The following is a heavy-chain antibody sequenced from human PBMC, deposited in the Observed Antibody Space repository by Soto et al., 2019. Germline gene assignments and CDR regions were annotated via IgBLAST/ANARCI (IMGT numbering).Heavy chain of an antibody. CDR3: ARALPPVITFDY. V-gene: IGHV4-31*03. J-gene: IGHJ4*02. Sequence: SETLSLTCTVSGGSISSGGYYWSWIRQHPGKGLEWIGYIYYSGSTYYNPSLKSRVTISVDTSKNQFSLKLSSVTAADTAVYYCARALPPVITFDYWGQGALVTVSS. CDR2: IYYSGST. CDR1: GGSISSGGYY. D-gene: IGHD3-22*01.